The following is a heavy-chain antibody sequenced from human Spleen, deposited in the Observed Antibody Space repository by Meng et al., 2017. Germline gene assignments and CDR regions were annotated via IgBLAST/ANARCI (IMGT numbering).Heavy chain of an antibody. CDR3: AREANGDRWYFDL. Sequence: HPQQWGAGLLKPSEPPSLTCSVYGVSFSGYYWGWIRQSPGKGLEWIGDINHSGSANYNPSLKSRLSISVDTSKNQISLKLTSVTAADTAVYYCAREANGDRWYFDLWGRGTLVTVSS. CDR2: INHSGSA. V-gene: IGHV4-34*01. J-gene: IGHJ2*01. CDR1: GVSFSGYY. D-gene: IGHD7-27*01.